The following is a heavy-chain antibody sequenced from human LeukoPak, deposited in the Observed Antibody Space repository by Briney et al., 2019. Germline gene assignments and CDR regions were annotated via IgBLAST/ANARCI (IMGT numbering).Heavy chain of an antibody. V-gene: IGHV1-8*01. CDR2: MNPNSGNT. J-gene: IGHJ4*02. CDR1: GYTFTSYD. CDR3: ARDGDTSSWYDY. D-gene: IGHD6-13*01. Sequence: ASVKVSCKASGYTFTSYDINWVRQATGQGLEWMGWMNPNSGNTGYAQKFQGRVTMTRNTSISTAYMELSRLKSDDTAVYYCARDGDTSSWYDYWGQGTLVTVSS.